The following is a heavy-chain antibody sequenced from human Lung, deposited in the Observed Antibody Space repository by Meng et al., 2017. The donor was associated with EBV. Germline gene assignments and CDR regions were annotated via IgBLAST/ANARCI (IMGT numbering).Heavy chain of an antibody. D-gene: IGHD3-22*01. CDR3: ARVYYYDSSGYSH. CDR2: IYYSGST. V-gene: IGHV4-31*03. CDR1: GGPISSGGYY. J-gene: IGHJ4*02. Sequence: VQLHEAGPGLVNPSQTLSLTCTVSGGPISSGGYYWSWIRQHPGKGLEWIWYIYYSGSTYYNPSLKSRVTISVDTSKNQFSLKLSSVTAADTAVYYCARVYYYDSSGYSHWGQGTLVTVSS.